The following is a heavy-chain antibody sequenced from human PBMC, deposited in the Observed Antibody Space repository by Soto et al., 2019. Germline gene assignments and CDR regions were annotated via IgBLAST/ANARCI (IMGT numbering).Heavy chain of an antibody. D-gene: IGHD6-13*01. J-gene: IGHJ3*02. V-gene: IGHV4-34*01. CDR1: GESFRGYY. CDR3: ARAPRIAAPRRVGAFDI. Sequence: SETLSLTCAVYGESFRGYYLSGIRQPPGKGLEWIGEINHSGSTNYNPSLKSRVTISVDTSKNQFSLKLSSVTAADTAVYYCARAPRIAAPRRVGAFDIWGQGTMVTVSS. CDR2: INHSGST.